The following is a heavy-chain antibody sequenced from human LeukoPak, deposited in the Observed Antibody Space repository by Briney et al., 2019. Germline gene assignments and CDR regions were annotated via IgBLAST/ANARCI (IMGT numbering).Heavy chain of an antibody. Sequence: GGSLRLSCAASGFTFSAYWMTWVRQAPGKGLEWVANIKQDGSEKYYVDSVKGRFTISRDNDKKSLYLQMNSLRAEDTAVYYCARDLYYFDSSACFGYWGQGTLVTVSS. CDR2: IKQDGSEK. CDR1: GFTFSAYW. CDR3: ARDLYYFDSSACFGY. V-gene: IGHV3-7*05. D-gene: IGHD3-22*01. J-gene: IGHJ4*02.